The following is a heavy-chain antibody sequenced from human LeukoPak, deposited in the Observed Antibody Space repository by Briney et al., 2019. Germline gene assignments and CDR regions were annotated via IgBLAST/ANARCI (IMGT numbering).Heavy chain of an antibody. CDR3: ARETPRRGETRDGYR. D-gene: IGHD5-24*01. J-gene: IGHJ4*02. V-gene: IGHV3-23*01. Sequence: PGGSLRLSCAASGFTVSSNYMSWVRQAPGKGLEWVSAISGSGGSTYYADSVKGRFTISRDNPKNLLFLQINSLRVEDTAVYYCARETPRRGETRDGYRWGQGTVVTVSS. CDR1: GFTVSSNY. CDR2: ISGSGGST.